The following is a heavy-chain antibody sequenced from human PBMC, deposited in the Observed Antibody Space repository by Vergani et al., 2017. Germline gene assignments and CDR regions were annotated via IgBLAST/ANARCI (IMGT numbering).Heavy chain of an antibody. CDR1: GYTFSNYY. Sequence: QVQVVQSGAEVKTSGASVKVSCKTSGYTFSNYYMHWVRQAPGRGLEWMGIINPSGGHTNYAQKFQGRVTMTRDTSTSTVYMELSSLRSEDTAIYYCARGDYGILTGYRYWGQGTLVTVSA. D-gene: IGHD3-9*01. CDR2: INPSGGHT. V-gene: IGHV1-46*03. J-gene: IGHJ4*02. CDR3: ARGDYGILTGYRY.